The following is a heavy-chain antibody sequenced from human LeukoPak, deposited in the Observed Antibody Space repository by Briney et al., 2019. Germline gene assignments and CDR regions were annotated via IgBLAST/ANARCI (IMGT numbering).Heavy chain of an antibody. V-gene: IGHV3-23*01. D-gene: IGHD3-22*01. CDR1: GFTFSLYG. CDR2: IGGSAGKT. J-gene: IGHJ3*02. CDR3: AKDRRPTYYSDSSGYYFRDAFDM. Sequence: GGSLRLSCAASGFTFSLYGMSWVRQTPGKGLEWVSSIGGSAGKTYYADSVKGRFTISRDDSKDTLYLQMNSLRTEDTAVYYCAKDRRPTYYSDSSGYYFRDAFDMWGQGTMVTVSS.